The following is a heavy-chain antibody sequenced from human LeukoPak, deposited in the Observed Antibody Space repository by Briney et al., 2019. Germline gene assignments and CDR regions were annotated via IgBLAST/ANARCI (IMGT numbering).Heavy chain of an antibody. CDR3: ARDPLPYYYDSSGSRLFDY. J-gene: IGHJ4*02. CDR2: MNPNSGNT. CDR1: GYTFTSYD. V-gene: IGHV1-8*01. D-gene: IGHD3-22*01. Sequence: ASVKVSCKASGYTFTSYDINWVRQATGQGLEWMGWMNPNSGNTGYAQKFQGRVTMTRDTSISTAYMELSSLRSEDTAVYYCARDPLPYYYDSSGSRLFDYWGQGTLVTVSS.